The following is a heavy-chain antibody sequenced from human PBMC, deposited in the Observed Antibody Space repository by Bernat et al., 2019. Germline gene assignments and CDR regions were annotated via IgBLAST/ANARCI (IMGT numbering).Heavy chain of an antibody. D-gene: IGHD2-2*01. CDR2: INPNSGGT. CDR3: AREGSTSRSGYYYYYMDA. CDR1: GYTFTGYY. Sequence: QVQLVQSGAEVKKPGASVKVSCKASGYTFTGYYMHWVRQAPGQGLEWMGRINPNSGGTNYAQKFQGRVTMTRDTSISTAYMELSRLRSDDTAVYYCAREGSTSRSGYYYYYMDAWGKGTTVTVS. J-gene: IGHJ6*03. V-gene: IGHV1-2*06.